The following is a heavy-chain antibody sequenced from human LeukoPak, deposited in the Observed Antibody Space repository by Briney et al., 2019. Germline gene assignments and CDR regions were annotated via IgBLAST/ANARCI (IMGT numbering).Heavy chain of an antibody. CDR1: GGSFSGYY. CDR2: IYYSGST. J-gene: IGHJ6*02. CDR3: ASRAYTGDYYYYGMDV. D-gene: IGHD7-27*01. Sequence: SETLSLTCAVYGGSFSGYYWSWIRQPPGKGLEWIGSIYYSGSTYYNPSLKSRVTISVDTSKNQFSLKLSSVTAADTAVYYCASRAYTGDYYYYGMDVWGQGTTVTVSS. V-gene: IGHV4-34*01.